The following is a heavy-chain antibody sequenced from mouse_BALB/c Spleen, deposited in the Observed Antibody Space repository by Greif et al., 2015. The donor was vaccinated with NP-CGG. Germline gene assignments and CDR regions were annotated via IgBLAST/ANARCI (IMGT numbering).Heavy chain of an antibody. CDR3: TRSAYYRYDGSY. J-gene: IGHJ3*01. Sequence: VQLQQSGAELVRPGASVTLSCKASGYTFTDYEMHWVKQTPVHGLEWIGAIDPETGGTAYNQKFKGKATLTADKSSSTAYMELRSLTSEDSAVYYCTRSAYYRYDGSYWGQGTLVTVSA. CDR1: GYTFTDYE. CDR2: IDPETGGT. V-gene: IGHV1-15*01. D-gene: IGHD2-14*01.